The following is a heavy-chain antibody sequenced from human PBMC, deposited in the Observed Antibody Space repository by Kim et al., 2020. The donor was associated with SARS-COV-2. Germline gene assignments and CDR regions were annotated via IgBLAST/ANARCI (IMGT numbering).Heavy chain of an antibody. J-gene: IGHJ4*01. CDR2: ISYDGSNK. D-gene: IGHD3-9*01. CDR3: ARIFPYAILTGYGDY. V-gene: IGHV3-33*05. CDR1: GFTFSSYG. Sequence: GGSLRLSCAASGFTFSSYGMHWVRQAPGKGLEWVAVISYDGSNKYYADSVKGRFTISRDNSKNTLYLQMNSLRAEDTAVYYCARIFPYAILTGYGDYWG.